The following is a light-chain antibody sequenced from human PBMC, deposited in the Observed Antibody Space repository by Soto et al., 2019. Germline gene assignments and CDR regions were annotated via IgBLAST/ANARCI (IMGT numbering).Light chain of an antibody. CDR3: RSYAGSDNFV. Sequence: QSALTQPPSASGSPGQSVIISCTGTSSDVGGYNSVSWYQQHPGKAPKLMTYEVSKRPSGVPDRFSGSKSGNTASLTVSGLQAEDEADYYCRSYAGSDNFVFGTGTKLTVL. J-gene: IGLJ1*01. CDR1: SSDVGGYNS. V-gene: IGLV2-8*01. CDR2: EVS.